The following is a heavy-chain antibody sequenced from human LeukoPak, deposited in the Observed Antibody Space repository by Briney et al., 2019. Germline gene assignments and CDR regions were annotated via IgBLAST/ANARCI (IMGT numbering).Heavy chain of an antibody. CDR1: GGSFSGYY. V-gene: IGHV4-34*01. CDR3: ARGGSGSYLDAFDI. CDR2: INHSGST. D-gene: IGHD1-26*01. Sequence: PSETLSLTCAVYGGSFSGYYWSWIRQPPGKGLGWIGEINHSGSTNYNPSLKRRVTISVDTSKNQFSLKLSSVTAADTAVYYCARGGSGSYLDAFDIWGQGTMVTVPS. J-gene: IGHJ3*02.